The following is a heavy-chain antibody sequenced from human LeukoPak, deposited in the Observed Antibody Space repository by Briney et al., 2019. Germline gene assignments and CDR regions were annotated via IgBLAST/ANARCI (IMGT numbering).Heavy chain of an antibody. CDR2: ISPSSSTT. J-gene: IGHJ4*01. CDR1: GFTFGNYN. Sequence: PGGSLRLSCAASGFTFGNYNMRWVRQAPGKGLQWISYISPSSSTTSYADSVKGRFTISRDDAKNSLSLQMNGLKAEDTAVYYCATDRGYWGQGTLVTVSS. CDR3: ATDRGY. V-gene: IGHV3-48*04.